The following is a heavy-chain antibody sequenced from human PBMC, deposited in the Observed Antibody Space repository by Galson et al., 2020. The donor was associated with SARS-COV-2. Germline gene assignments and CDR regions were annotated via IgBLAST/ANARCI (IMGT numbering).Heavy chain of an antibody. J-gene: IGHJ4*02. CDR3: ARVVSGSHNINGPMDY. V-gene: IGHV1-3*01. CDR1: GYTFTNYA. CDR2: INAGNDNT. D-gene: IGHD1-26*01. Sequence: ASVKVSCKASGYTFTNYAMHWVRQDPGQRLEWMGWINAGNDNTKYSQKFQGRVTITRDTSASTAYMELSSLRSEDTAVYYCARVVSGSHNINGPMDYWGQGSLVTVSS.